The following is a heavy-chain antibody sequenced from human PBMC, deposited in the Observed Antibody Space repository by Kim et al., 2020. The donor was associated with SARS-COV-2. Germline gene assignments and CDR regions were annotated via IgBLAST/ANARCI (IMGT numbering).Heavy chain of an antibody. D-gene: IGHD3-22*01. Sequence: GGSLRLSCAASGFSFSTYVMHWVRQAPGKGLEWVAVIAYDGGNKFYADSVKGRFTISRDNSENTLYLQMNSLKPEDTAVYYCAREGGYGGSGSFDNWGQGTLVTVSS. CDR2: IAYDGGNK. CDR3: AREGGYGGSGSFDN. V-gene: IGHV3-30*04. J-gene: IGHJ4*02. CDR1: GFSFSTYV.